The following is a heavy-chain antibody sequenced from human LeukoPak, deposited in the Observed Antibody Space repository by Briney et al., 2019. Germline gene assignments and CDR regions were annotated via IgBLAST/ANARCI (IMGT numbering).Heavy chain of an antibody. V-gene: IGHV1-24*01. Sequence: GASVKVSCKASGYTFTSYDINWVRQATGQGLEWMGGFDPEDGETIYAQKFQGRVTMTEDTSTDTAYMELSSLRSEDTAVYYCATVGQGGPFDYWGQGTLVTVSS. CDR3: ATVGQGGPFDY. CDR2: FDPEDGET. J-gene: IGHJ4*02. CDR1: GYTFTSYD. D-gene: IGHD2-15*01.